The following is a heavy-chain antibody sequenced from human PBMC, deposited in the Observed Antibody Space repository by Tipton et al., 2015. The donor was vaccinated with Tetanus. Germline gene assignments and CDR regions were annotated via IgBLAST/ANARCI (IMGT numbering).Heavy chain of an antibody. J-gene: IGHJ4*02. V-gene: IGHV3-23*01. CDR2: ISGGGHNT. CDR1: GFTFSDYT. Sequence: SLRLSCAASGFTFSDYTMAWVRQAPGEGLEWVSTISGGGHNTHYADSVQGRFTISRDNSKNTMCLQMNSLRAEDTAVYYCTKDVGTVLFDYWGQGTLVTVSS. CDR3: TKDVGTVLFDY. D-gene: IGHD2-8*01.